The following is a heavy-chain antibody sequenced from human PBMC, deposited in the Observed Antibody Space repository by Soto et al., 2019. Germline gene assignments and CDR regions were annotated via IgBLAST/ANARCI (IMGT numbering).Heavy chain of an antibody. Sequence: SIYPMDCLRQAPGKGLEWVSVISGSGGSTYYADSVKGRFTISRDNSKNTLYLQMNSLRAEDTAVYYCARDELRYGMDVWGQGTTVTVSS. CDR2: ISGSGGST. J-gene: IGHJ6*02. V-gene: IGHV3-23*01. D-gene: IGHD3-16*01. CDR3: ARDELRYGMDV. CDR1: SIYP.